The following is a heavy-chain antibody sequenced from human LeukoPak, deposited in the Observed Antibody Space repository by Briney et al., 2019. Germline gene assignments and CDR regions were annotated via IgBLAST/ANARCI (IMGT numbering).Heavy chain of an antibody. CDR2: ICGSGTRT. CDR1: WFTLSTYG. CDR3: AKDTVKVSTIRRVPHYMDV. Sequence: GGSPRISRFAPWFTLSTYGLKRGRPAPGEGVGVGSGICGSGTRTYYADSVKGRFTISRDNSKNTLYLQMNSLRAEDTAVYYCAKDTVKVSTIRRVPHYMDVWGKGTTVTISS. J-gene: IGHJ6*03. D-gene: IGHD5/OR15-5a*01. V-gene: IGHV3-23*01.